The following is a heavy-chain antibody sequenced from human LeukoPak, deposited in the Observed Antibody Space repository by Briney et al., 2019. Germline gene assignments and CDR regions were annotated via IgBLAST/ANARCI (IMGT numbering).Heavy chain of an antibody. CDR1: DGSIGTYY. CDR3: ARDLSSIVGALGLRFDP. V-gene: IGHV4-4*07. CDR2: IYTGGST. J-gene: IGHJ5*02. Sequence: PSETLSLTCSVSDGSIGTYYWSWIRQPAGEGLEWIGRIYTGGSTNYNPSLKSRVTPSIETPKNQFSLELTSVTAADTAVYYCARDLSSIVGALGLRFDPWGQGTLVTVSS. D-gene: IGHD1-26*01.